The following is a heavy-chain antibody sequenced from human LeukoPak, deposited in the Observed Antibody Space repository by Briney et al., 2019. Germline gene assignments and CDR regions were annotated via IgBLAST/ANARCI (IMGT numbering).Heavy chain of an antibody. CDR2: IYYGGST. J-gene: IGHJ4*02. CDR3: ARTYSSSSYSPFDY. V-gene: IGHV3-53*01. D-gene: IGHD6-13*01. Sequence: GGSLRLSCAASGFIVSSTYMNWVRQAPGKGLEWVSVIYYGGSTYYADSVKGRFTISRDNSKNTLYLQMNSLRAEDTAVYYCARTYSSSSYSPFDYWGQGTLVTVSS. CDR1: GFIVSSTY.